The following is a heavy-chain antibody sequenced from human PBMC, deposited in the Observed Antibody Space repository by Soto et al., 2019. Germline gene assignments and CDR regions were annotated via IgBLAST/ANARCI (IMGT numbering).Heavy chain of an antibody. V-gene: IGHV5-10-1*01. J-gene: IGHJ4*02. CDR1: GYSFTSYW. CDR2: IDPSESYT. D-gene: IGHD3-3*01. Sequence: PGESLKISCKGSGYSFTSYWISWVRQMPGKGLEWMGRIDPSESYTNYSPSFQGHVTISADKSISTAYLQWSSLKASDTAMYYCARLVKTSYDFWSGYHRGSLNSSGWYEVDYWGQGTLVTVSS. CDR3: ARLVKTSYDFWSGYHRGSLNSSGWYEVDY.